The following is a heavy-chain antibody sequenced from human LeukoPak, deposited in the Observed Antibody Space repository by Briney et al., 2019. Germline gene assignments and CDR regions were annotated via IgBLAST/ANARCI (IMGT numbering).Heavy chain of an antibody. CDR1: GYSIRSAYY. J-gene: IGHJ4*02. V-gene: IGHV4-38-2*01. Sequence: SENLSLTCAVSGYSIRSAYYWGWIRQPPGKGLEWIGSIYHIGTTYYNPSLKSRVTISLNTSKSQFSLKLTSVTAADTAVYYCATTTVVTRDFDYWGQGTLVTVSS. CDR2: IYHIGTT. CDR3: ATTTVVTRDFDY. D-gene: IGHD4-23*01.